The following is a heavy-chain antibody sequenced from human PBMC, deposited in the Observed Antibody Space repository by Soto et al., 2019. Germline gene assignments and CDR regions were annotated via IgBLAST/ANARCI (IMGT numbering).Heavy chain of an antibody. Sequence: SETLSLTCAVYGGSFSGYYWSWTRQPPGKGLEWIGEINHSGSTNYNPSLKSRVTISVDTSKNQFSLKLSSVTAADTAVYYCARGGAAVAGRGRGYYYGMDVWGQGTTVTGSS. V-gene: IGHV4-34*01. D-gene: IGHD6-19*01. CDR2: INHSGST. CDR1: GGSFSGYY. CDR3: ARGGAAVAGRGRGYYYGMDV. J-gene: IGHJ6*02.